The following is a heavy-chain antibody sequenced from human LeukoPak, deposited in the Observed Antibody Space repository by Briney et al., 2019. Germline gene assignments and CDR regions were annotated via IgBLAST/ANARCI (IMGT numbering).Heavy chain of an antibody. CDR2: IYYSGST. Sequence: SQTLSLTCTVSGGSISSGGYYWSWIRQHPGKGLAWIGYIYYSGSTYYNPSLKSRVTISVDTSKNQFSLKLSSVTAADTAVYYCVVYAINRYYYFDYWGQGTLVTVSS. CDR3: VVYAINRYYYFDY. V-gene: IGHV4-31*03. J-gene: IGHJ4*02. CDR1: GGSISSGGYY. D-gene: IGHD2-8*01.